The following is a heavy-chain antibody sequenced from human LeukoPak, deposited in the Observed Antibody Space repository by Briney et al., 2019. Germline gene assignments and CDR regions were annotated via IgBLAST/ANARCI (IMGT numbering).Heavy chain of an antibody. J-gene: IGHJ4*02. D-gene: IGHD1-1*01. CDR1: GYTFTVYY. CDR2: INPKSGGT. Sequence: ASVKVSCKASGYTFTVYYMHWVRQAPGQGLEWMGWINPKSGGTNYAQKFQGRVSMTRDTSISTAYMELSRLTSDDTAVYHCARATGFDYWGQGTLVTVSS. CDR3: ARATGFDY. V-gene: IGHV1-2*02.